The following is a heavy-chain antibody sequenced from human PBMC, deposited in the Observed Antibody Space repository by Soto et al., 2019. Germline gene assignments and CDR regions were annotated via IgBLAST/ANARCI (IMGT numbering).Heavy chain of an antibody. CDR3: AKDHAYGSGSYYFDY. Sequence: EVQLLESGGGLAQPGGSLRLSCAASGFTFSSYAMSWVRQTPGKGLEWVSAISGSGGSTYYADSVKGRFTISRDNSKNTLYLQMNSLRAEDTAVYYCAKDHAYGSGSYYFDYWGQGTLVTVSS. V-gene: IGHV3-23*01. D-gene: IGHD3-10*01. CDR1: GFTFSSYA. J-gene: IGHJ4*02. CDR2: ISGSGGST.